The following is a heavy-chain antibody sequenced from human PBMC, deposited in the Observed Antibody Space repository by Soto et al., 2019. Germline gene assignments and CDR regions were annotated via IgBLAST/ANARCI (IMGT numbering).Heavy chain of an antibody. D-gene: IGHD2-15*01. CDR3: AKDLDGGNSDY. Sequence: PGGSLRLCCAASGFTFSSYGMHWVRQAPGKGLEWVAVISYDGSNKYYADSVKGRFTISRDNSKNTLYLQMNSLRAEDTAVYYCAKDLDGGNSDYWGQGTLVTVSS. J-gene: IGHJ4*02. V-gene: IGHV3-30*18. CDR2: ISYDGSNK. CDR1: GFTFSSYG.